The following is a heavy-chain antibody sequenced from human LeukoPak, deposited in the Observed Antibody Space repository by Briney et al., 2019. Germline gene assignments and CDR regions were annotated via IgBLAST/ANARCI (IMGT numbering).Heavy chain of an antibody. J-gene: IGHJ4*02. CDR2: INPSGGST. D-gene: IGHD6-13*01. Sequence: ASVTVSFKASGFTFTTYYMHWVRQAPGQGLEWMGIINPSGGSTSYTQKFQGRVTMTRDMSTSTVYMELSSLRSEDTAVYYCARETRGVPGAIAAVKGFDYWGQGTLVTVSS. CDR1: GFTFTTYY. CDR3: ARETRGVPGAIAAVKGFDY. V-gene: IGHV1-46*01.